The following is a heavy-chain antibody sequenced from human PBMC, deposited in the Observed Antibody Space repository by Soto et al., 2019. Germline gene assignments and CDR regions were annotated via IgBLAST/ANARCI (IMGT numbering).Heavy chain of an antibody. CDR1: GFTFSTYG. V-gene: IGHV3-33*01. Sequence: QVQLVESGGGVLQPGRSLRLSCAASGFTFSTYGMHWVRQAPGKGLEWVAIIWYDGNNKFYADSVKGRFTISRDNSKNTLYLQMHSMRVEDTAVYYCARAVEMATLTYYYYHGMDVWGQGTTVTVSS. CDR2: IWYDGNNK. CDR3: ARAVEMATLTYYYYHGMDV. J-gene: IGHJ6*02. D-gene: IGHD5-12*01.